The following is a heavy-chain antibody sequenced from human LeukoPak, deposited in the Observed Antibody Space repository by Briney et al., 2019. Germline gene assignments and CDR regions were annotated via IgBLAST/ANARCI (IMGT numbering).Heavy chain of an antibody. CDR1: GFTFSDYY. D-gene: IGHD2-15*01. Sequence: PGGSLRLSCAASGFTFSDYYMSWIRQAPGKGLEWVSYISSSGSTIYYADSVKGRFTISRDNARNSLYLQMNSLRAEDTAVYYCARLRYCSGGSCYFFDYWGQGTLVTVSS. V-gene: IGHV3-11*01. CDR2: ISSSGSTI. CDR3: ARLRYCSGGSCYFFDY. J-gene: IGHJ4*02.